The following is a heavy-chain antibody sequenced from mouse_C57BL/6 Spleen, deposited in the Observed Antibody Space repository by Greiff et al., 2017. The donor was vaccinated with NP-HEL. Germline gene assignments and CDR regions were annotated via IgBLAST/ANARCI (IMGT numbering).Heavy chain of an antibody. D-gene: IGHD2-3*01. J-gene: IGHJ3*01. Sequence: QVQLKQPGADLVKPGASVKLSCKASGYTFTSYWMQWVKQRPGQGLEWIGEIDPSDTYTNYNQKFKGKATLTVDTSSSTAYMQLSSLTSEDSAVYYCARDDGYFPFAYWGQGTLVTVSA. V-gene: IGHV1-50*01. CDR3: ARDDGYFPFAY. CDR1: GYTFTSYW. CDR2: IDPSDTYT.